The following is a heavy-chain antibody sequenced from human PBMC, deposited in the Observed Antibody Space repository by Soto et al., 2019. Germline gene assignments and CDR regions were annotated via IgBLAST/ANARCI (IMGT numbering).Heavy chain of an antibody. D-gene: IGHD3-22*01. V-gene: IGHV4-30-4*01. CDR2: IYYSGST. CDR1: GGSISSGDYY. J-gene: IGHJ4*02. CDR3: ATSLPFYYDSSGYYYIGY. Sequence: QVQLQESGPGLVKPLQTLSLTCTVSGGSISSGDYYWSWIRQPPGKGLEWIGYIYYSGSTYYNPSLKSRVTISVDTSKNQFSLKLSSVTAADTAVYYCATSLPFYYDSSGYYYIGYWGQGTLVTVSS.